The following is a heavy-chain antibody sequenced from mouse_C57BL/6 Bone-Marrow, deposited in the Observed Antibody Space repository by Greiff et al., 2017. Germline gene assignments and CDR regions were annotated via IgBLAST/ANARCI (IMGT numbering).Heavy chain of an antibody. V-gene: IGHV1-59*01. D-gene: IGHD2-4*01. J-gene: IGHJ2*01. CDR1: GYTFTSYW. CDR3: AREGDYEVYFDY. Sequence: VQLQQPGAELVRPGTSVKLSCKASGYTFTSYWMHWVKQRPGQGLEWIGVIDPSDSYTNYNQKFKGKATLTVDTSSSTAYMQLSSLTSEDSAVYYCAREGDYEVYFDYWGQGTTLTVSS. CDR2: IDPSDSYT.